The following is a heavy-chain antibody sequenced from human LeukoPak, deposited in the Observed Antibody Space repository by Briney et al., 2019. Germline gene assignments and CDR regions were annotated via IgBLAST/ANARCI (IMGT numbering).Heavy chain of an antibody. J-gene: IGHJ3*02. CDR3: ARGPYDSSPRGAFDI. V-gene: IGHV4-59*01. D-gene: IGHD3-22*01. Sequence: SETLSLTCTVSGGSISSYYWSWIRQPAGKGLEWIGYIYYSGSTNYNPSLKSRVTISVDTSKNQFSLKLSSVTAADTAVYYCARGPYDSSPRGAFDIWGQGTMVTVSS. CDR1: GGSISSYY. CDR2: IYYSGST.